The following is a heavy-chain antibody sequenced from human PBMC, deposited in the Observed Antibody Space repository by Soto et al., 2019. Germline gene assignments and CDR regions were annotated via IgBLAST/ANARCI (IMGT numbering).Heavy chain of an antibody. CDR3: TSLRYYDSSRYYYYGLDV. CDR1: DFTSSSGW. V-gene: IGHV3-15*07. Sequence: PGRSLRLSFAAPDFTSSSGWINLVRQAPGKGLEWVGRITSKTDGGTTDYAAPVKGRFTISRDDSKNTLYLQMNSLKTADTAVYYCTSLRYYDSSRYYYYGLDVWGQGTPVPVSS. D-gene: IGHD3-22*01. CDR2: ITSKTDGGTT. J-gene: IGHJ6*02.